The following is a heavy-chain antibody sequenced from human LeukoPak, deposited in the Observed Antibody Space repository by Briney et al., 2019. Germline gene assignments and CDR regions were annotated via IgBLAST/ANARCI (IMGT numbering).Heavy chain of an antibody. D-gene: IGHD3/OR15-3a*01. V-gene: IGHV1-18*01. CDR3: ARAPGWTGYSYHYYYYMDV. J-gene: IGHJ6*03. Sequence: ASVKVSCKPSGYTFNNYGITWVRQAPGQGLEWMGWISAYNGDKNYAQNLQGRVTMTTDTSTRTAYMELRSLSSDDTAVYYCARAPGWTGYSYHYYYYMDVWDEGTTVTVSS. CDR2: ISAYNGDK. CDR1: GYTFNNYG.